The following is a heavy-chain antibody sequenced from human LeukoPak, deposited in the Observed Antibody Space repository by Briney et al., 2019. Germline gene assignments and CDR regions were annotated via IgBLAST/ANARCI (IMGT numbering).Heavy chain of an antibody. D-gene: IGHD7-27*01. V-gene: IGHV1-2*02. CDR1: GYTLTDNH. CDR3: ARELGLNAFDV. J-gene: IGHJ3*01. Sequence: GASVKVSCKASGYTLTDNHLYWVRQAPGQGLEWMGWIDPNSGGTNFAQNFQGRLTMTRDTSISTAYMELSRLTSDDTTVYYCARELGLNAFDVWGQGTMVTVSS. CDR2: IDPNSGGT.